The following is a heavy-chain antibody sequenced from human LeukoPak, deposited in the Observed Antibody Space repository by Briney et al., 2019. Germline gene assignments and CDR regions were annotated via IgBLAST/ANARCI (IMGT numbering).Heavy chain of an antibody. Sequence: PGGSLRLPCAASGFTFSSYGMHWVRQAPGKGLEWVAVIWYDGSNKYYADSVKGRFTISRDNSKNTLYLQMNSLRAEDTAVHYCAGDFWSGYYTGIGFDPWGQGTLVTVSS. J-gene: IGHJ5*02. V-gene: IGHV3-33*01. CDR2: IWYDGSNK. CDR1: GFTFSSYG. CDR3: AGDFWSGYYTGIGFDP. D-gene: IGHD3-3*01.